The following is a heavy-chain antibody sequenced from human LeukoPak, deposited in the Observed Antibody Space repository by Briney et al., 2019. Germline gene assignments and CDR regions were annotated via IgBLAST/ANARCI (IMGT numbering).Heavy chain of an antibody. V-gene: IGHV3-21*01. Sequence: NPGGSLRLSCAASGFTFSSYSMNWVRQAPGKGLEWVSSISSSSSSDIYYADSVKGRFTISRDNAKNSLYLQMNSLRAEDTAVYYCARDASNYYDFWSGYLFGLSFDYWGQGTLVTVSS. J-gene: IGHJ4*02. D-gene: IGHD3-3*01. CDR1: GFTFSSYS. CDR2: ISSSSSSDI. CDR3: ARDASNYYDFWSGYLFGLSFDY.